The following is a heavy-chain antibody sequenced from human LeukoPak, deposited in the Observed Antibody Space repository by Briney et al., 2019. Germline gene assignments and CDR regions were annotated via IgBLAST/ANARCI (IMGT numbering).Heavy chain of an antibody. J-gene: IGHJ4*02. CDR3: ARDVGEEHYYDSSGPIIG. Sequence: GGSLRLSCAASGFTFSSYAMSWVRQAPGKGLEWVSSISSSSYIYYADSVKGRFTISRDNAKNSLYLQMNSLRAEDTAVYYCARDVGEEHYYDSSGPIIGWGQGTLVTVSS. V-gene: IGHV3-21*01. D-gene: IGHD3-22*01. CDR1: GFTFSSYA. CDR2: ISSSSYI.